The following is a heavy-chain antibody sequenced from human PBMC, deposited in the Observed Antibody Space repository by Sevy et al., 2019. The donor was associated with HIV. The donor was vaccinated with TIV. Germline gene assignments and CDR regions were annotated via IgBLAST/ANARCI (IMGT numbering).Heavy chain of an antibody. CDR2: IRYDGSNK. V-gene: IGHV3-30*02. CDR3: ATRWTPGY. CDR1: GFTFSSYG. Sequence: GGSLRLSCAASGFTFSSYGMHWVRQAPGKGLGWVAFIRYDGSNKYYADSVKGRFTVSRDNSINTLYLQMNSLRGEDTAVYYCATRWTPGYWGQGTLDTVSS. J-gene: IGHJ4*02. D-gene: IGHD1-1*01.